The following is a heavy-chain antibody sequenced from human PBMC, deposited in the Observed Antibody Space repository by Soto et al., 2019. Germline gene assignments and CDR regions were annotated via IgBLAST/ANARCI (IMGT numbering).Heavy chain of an antibody. CDR2: VNPNSGGT. D-gene: IGHD6-13*01. J-gene: IGHJ6*02. V-gene: IGHV1-2*02. Sequence: ASVKVCCKASGYTFTGYYIHWVRQAPGQGLEWMGWVNPNSGGTNYAQKFQGRVTMTRDTSISTAYMELSRLRSDDTAVYYCARDQYSSRESGMDVWGQGTTVTVSS. CDR3: ARDQYSSRESGMDV. CDR1: GYTFTGYY.